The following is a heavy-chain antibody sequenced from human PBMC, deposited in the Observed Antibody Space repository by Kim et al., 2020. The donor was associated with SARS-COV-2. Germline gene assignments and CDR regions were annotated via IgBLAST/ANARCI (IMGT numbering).Heavy chain of an antibody. CDR2: ISSSSSYI. V-gene: IGHV3-21*01. J-gene: IGHJ4*02. Sequence: GGSLRLSCAASGFTFSSYSMNWVRQAPGKGLEWVSSISSSSSYIYYADSVKGRFTISRDNAKNSLYLQMNSLRAEDTAVYYCARDSWSPDCGGDCYFYWGQGTLVTVSS. D-gene: IGHD2-21*02. CDR3: ARDSWSPDCGGDCYFY. CDR1: GFTFSSYS.